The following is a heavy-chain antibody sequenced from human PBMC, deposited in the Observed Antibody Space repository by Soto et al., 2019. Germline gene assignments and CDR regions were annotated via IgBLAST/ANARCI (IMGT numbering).Heavy chain of an antibody. D-gene: IGHD3-9*01. CDR3: GADSKLRYDILIGYSGQLDCYYYGMDV. J-gene: IGHJ6*02. CDR2: IIVCSGNT. V-gene: IGHV1-58*01. Sequence: SVKVSCKASGFTFTSSAVRWVRQAPGQRLEWIGWIIVCSGNTNYAQKLQERVTITRDISTSTAYMELSSLRSEDTAVYYCGADSKLRYDILIGYSGQLDCYYYGMDVWGQGTRVTVSS. CDR1: GFTFTSSA.